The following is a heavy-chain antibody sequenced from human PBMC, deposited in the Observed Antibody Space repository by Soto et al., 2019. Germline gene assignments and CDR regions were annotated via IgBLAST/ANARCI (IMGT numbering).Heavy chain of an antibody. J-gene: IGHJ6*02. CDR3: ATLYSSSCVYYYGMDV. Sequence: SVKVSCKASGGTFSSYAISWVRQAPGQGLEWMGGIIPIFGTANYAQKFQGRVTITADESTSTAYMELSSLRSEDTAVYYCATLYSSSCVYYYGMDVWGQGTTVTVSS. CDR2: IIPIFGTA. D-gene: IGHD6-6*01. V-gene: IGHV1-69*13. CDR1: GGTFSSYA.